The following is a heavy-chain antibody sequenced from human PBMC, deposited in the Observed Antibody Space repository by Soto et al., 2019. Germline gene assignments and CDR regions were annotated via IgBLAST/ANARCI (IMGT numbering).Heavy chain of an antibody. Sequence: GGSLRLSCAASGFTFDDYTMHWVRQAPGKGLEWVSLISWDGGSTYYADSVKDRFTISRDNSKNSLYLQMNSLRTEDTALYYCAKDIGSDILTGLGPYYWGQGTLVTVSS. J-gene: IGHJ4*02. CDR3: AKDIGSDILTGLGPYY. CDR2: ISWDGGST. D-gene: IGHD3-9*01. CDR1: GFTFDDYT. V-gene: IGHV3-43*01.